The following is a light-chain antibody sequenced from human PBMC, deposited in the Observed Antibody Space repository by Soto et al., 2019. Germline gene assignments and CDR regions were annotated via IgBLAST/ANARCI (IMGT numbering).Light chain of an antibody. V-gene: IGKV3-20*01. CDR3: QHYAGGSRMT. CDR2: GAS. J-gene: IGKJ5*01. CDR1: QSVSSSY. Sequence: EIVLRQSPATLSLSPGERATLSCRASQSVSSSYLAWYQQKPGQAPRLLIYGASSRATGIPDRFSGSGSGTDFTLTISRLEPEDFALYYCQHYAGGSRMTFGQWTRLEIK.